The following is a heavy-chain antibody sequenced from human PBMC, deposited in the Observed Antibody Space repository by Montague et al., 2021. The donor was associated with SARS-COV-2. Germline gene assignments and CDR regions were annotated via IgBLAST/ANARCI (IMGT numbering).Heavy chain of an antibody. CDR2: ISYSGST. CDR3: ASGTKRVFTYDYDSSGYASDY. D-gene: IGHD3-22*01. Sequence: SETLSLTCTVSGGSISSYYWSWIRQPPGRGPQWIGYISYSGSTNYNPSLKSRVTISVDTSKNHFTLRLSSVTAADTAVYYCASGTKRVFTYDYDSSGYASDYWGQGTLVTVSS. CDR1: GGSISSYY. J-gene: IGHJ4*02. V-gene: IGHV4-59*01.